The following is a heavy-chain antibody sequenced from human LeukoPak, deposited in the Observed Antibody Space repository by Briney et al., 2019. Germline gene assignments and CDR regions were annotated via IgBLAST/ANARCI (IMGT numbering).Heavy chain of an antibody. V-gene: IGHV4-59*08. CDR3: ARHYSMIVVDDAFDI. J-gene: IGHJ3*02. CDR2: IYYSGST. Sequence: PSETLSLTCTVSGGSISSYYWSWIRQPPGKGLEWIGYIYYSGSTNYNPSLKSRVTISVDTSKNQFSLKLRSVTAADTAVYYCARHYSMIVVDDAFDIWGQGTMVTVSS. D-gene: IGHD3-22*01. CDR1: GGSISSYY.